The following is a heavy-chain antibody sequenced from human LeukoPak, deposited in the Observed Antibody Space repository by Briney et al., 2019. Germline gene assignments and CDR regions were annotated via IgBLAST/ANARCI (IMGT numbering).Heavy chain of an antibody. D-gene: IGHD3-9*01. J-gene: IGHJ5*02. CDR3: QKTAYEILTGEIHNWFDP. V-gene: IGHV1-3*01. CDR1: GYTFTSFA. Sequence: GASVKVSCKTSGYTFTSFALHWVRHAPGPRLEWMGWINAGNGNTKYSQKFQGRVTISRDTSASTAYMELSSLRSEDTVFFFKQKTAYEILTGEIHNWFDPWGQGTLVTVSS. CDR2: INAGNGNT.